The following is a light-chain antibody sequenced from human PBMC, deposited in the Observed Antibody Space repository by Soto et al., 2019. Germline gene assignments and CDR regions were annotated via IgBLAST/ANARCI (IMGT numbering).Light chain of an antibody. V-gene: IGLV2-8*01. J-gene: IGLJ1*01. CDR3: VSFAGGTYV. Sequence: QSALTQPPSASGSPGQSVTISCTGTSSDVGAYIFVSWYQQHPGKAPKIMVYDVNRRPPGVPDRFFGSKSGNTASLTVSGLQAEDEADYYCVSFAGGTYVFGTGTKLTVL. CDR1: SSDVGAYIF. CDR2: DVN.